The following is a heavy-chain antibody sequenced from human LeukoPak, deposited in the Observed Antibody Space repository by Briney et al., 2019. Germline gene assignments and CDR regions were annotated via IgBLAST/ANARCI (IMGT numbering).Heavy chain of an antibody. J-gene: IGHJ6*02. D-gene: IGHD2-2*01. CDR2: IRSKATSYAT. V-gene: IGHV3-73*01. CDR1: GFTFSGSA. Sequence: GGSLKLSCAASGFTFSGSAMHWVRQASGQGLEWGGRIRSKATSYATAYAASVKGRFTISRDDSKNTAYLQMNSLKAEDTAVYYCTRPYCSSTSCYYYYGMDVWGQGTTVAVSS. CDR3: TRPYCSSTSCYYYYGMDV.